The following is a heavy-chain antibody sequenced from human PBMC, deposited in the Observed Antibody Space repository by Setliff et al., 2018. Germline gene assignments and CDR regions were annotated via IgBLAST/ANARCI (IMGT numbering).Heavy chain of an antibody. D-gene: IGHD3-10*01. J-gene: IGHJ4*02. CDR3: FGAGTCSY. CDR1: GLSYINDW. Sequence: PGGSLRLSCTASGLSYINDWVSWVRQAPGKGLEWLASINPHGSEKYYADSVKGRFTISRDNAKNSLSLQMNNLRSGDTAVYYCFGAGTCSYWGQGTLVTVSS. V-gene: IGHV3-7*01. CDR2: INPHGSEK.